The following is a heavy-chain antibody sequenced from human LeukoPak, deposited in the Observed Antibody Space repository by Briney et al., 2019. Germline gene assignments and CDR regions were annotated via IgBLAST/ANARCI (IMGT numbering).Heavy chain of an antibody. CDR3: ARGQWGTGYSSSWSYYYYYYMDV. D-gene: IGHD6-13*01. J-gene: IGHJ6*03. Sequence: RSSETLSLTCAVYGGSFSGYYWSWIRQPPGKGLEWIGEINHSGSTNYNPSLKTRVTISGDTSKNQFSLKLSSVTAADTAVYYCARGQWGTGYSSSWSYYYYYYMDVWGKGTTVTVSS. V-gene: IGHV4-34*01. CDR2: INHSGST. CDR1: GGSFSGYY.